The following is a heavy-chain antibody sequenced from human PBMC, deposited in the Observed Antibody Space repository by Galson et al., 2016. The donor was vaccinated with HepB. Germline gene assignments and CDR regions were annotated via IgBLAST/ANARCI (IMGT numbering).Heavy chain of an antibody. CDR2: IATYNRGV. J-gene: IGHJ4*02. CDR1: GYAFTSYG. Sequence: SVKVSCKASGYAFTSYGIGWVRLAPGEGLQWMGWIATYNRGVLYAQNFQGRVTMTTDTSTTTAYMDLRSLRSDDTAIYYCARARNLAMTGTSYYFDYWGQGTLITVSS. CDR3: ARARNLAMTGTSYYFDY. D-gene: IGHD1-1*01. V-gene: IGHV1-18*01.